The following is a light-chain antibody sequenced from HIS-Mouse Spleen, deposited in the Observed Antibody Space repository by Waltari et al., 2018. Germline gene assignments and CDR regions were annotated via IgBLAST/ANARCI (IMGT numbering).Light chain of an antibody. CDR1: SSDVGGYNY. V-gene: IGLV2-8*01. CDR3: SSYAGSNNHVV. J-gene: IGLJ2*01. Sequence: QSALTQPPSAPGPPGRSVTISCTGTSSDVGGYNYVPVYQQHPGKAPKLMIYEVSKLPSGVPDRCSGSKSGNTASLTVSGLQAEDEADYYCSSYAGSNNHVVFGGGTKLTVL. CDR2: EVS.